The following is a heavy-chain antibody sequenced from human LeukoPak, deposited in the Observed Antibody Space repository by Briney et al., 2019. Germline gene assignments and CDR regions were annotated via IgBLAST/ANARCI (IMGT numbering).Heavy chain of an antibody. CDR2: IKEDGSEK. CDR3: ARAAPDFLYYYYYMDV. J-gene: IGHJ6*03. Sequence: GGSLRLSCAASGFTFRTYWMSWVRQAPGKGLEWVANIKEDGSEKNYVDSVKGRFTISRDNAKNSLDLQMNSLRAEDTAVYYCARAAPDFLYYYYYMDVWGKGTTVTVSS. V-gene: IGHV3-7*01. CDR1: GFTFRTYW. D-gene: IGHD3-3*01.